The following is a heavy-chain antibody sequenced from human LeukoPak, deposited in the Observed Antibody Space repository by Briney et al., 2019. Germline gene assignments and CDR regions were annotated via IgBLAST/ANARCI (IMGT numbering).Heavy chain of an antibody. CDR3: ARDSFDY. CDR1: GFTFSTYT. Sequence: QPGGSLRLSCAASGFTFSTYTMNWVRQAPGKGLEWVSYIRSSGSSIYYADSVKGRFTISRDNARNSLYLQMNSLRAEDTAIYYCARDSFDYWGQGTLVTVSS. V-gene: IGHV3-48*04. CDR2: IRSSGSSI. J-gene: IGHJ4*02.